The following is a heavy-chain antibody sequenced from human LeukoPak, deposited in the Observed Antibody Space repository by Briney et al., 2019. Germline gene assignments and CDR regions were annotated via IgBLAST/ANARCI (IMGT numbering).Heavy chain of an antibody. CDR1: GYSFTSYW. CDR3: ARVDCSSTSCYAHGNWFDP. D-gene: IGHD2-2*01. CDR2: IYPGDSDT. Sequence: GESLKLSCQGSGYSFTSYWIGWVRQMPGKGLEWMGIIYPGDSDTRYSPSFQGQVTISADKSISTAYLQWSSLKASDTAMYYCARVDCSSTSCYAHGNWFDPWGQGTLVTVSS. V-gene: IGHV5-51*01. J-gene: IGHJ5*02.